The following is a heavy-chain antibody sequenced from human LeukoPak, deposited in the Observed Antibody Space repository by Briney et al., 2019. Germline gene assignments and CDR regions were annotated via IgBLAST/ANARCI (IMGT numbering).Heavy chain of an antibody. V-gene: IGHV3-23*01. Sequence: GGSVRLSCAASGFTFSKHAMSWVRQAPGKGLEWVSVISISGDGTYYADSVKGRFTISRDSSKNTLYMQMKSLRAEDTAVYYCARRPTSLGYFDVWGRGTLVTVSS. CDR1: GFTFSKHA. J-gene: IGHJ2*01. CDR2: ISISGDGT. CDR3: ARRPTSLGYFDV.